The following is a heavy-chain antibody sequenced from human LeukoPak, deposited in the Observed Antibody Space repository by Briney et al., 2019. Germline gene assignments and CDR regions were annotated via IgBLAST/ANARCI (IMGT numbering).Heavy chain of an antibody. Sequence: SETLSLTCTVSGYSISSGYYWGWIRQPPGKGLEWIGEINHSGSTNYNPSLKSRVTISVDTSKNQFSLKLSSVTAADTAVYYCARARGYSYGYYFDYWGQGTLVTVSS. CDR1: GYSISSGYY. CDR2: INHSGST. D-gene: IGHD5-18*01. CDR3: ARARGYSYGYYFDY. J-gene: IGHJ4*02. V-gene: IGHV4-38-2*02.